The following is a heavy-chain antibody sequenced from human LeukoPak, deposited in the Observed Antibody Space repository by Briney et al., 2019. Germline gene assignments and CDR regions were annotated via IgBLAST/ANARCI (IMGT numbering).Heavy chain of an antibody. CDR3: AKLLTTVTASFDY. Sequence: GGSLRLSCAASGFTFSSYSMNWVRQAPGKGLEWVSSISSSSSYIYYADSVKGRFTISRDNAKNSLYLQMNSLRAEDTAVYYCAKLLTTVTASFDYWGQGTLVTVSS. CDR1: GFTFSSYS. CDR2: ISSSSSYI. V-gene: IGHV3-21*01. J-gene: IGHJ4*02. D-gene: IGHD4-17*01.